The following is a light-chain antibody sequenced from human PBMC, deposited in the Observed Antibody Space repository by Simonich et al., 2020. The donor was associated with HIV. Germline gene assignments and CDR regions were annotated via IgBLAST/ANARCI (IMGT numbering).Light chain of an antibody. Sequence: SYELTQPSSVSVSPGQTARITCSGDILAKKYARWFQQKPGQAPVLVLYKDTERPSGIPERFSGSNSGTTVTLTISGAQVEDEADYYCQSADISGNVVFGGGTKLTVL. CDR3: QSADISGNVV. CDR2: KDT. CDR1: ILAKKY. V-gene: IGLV3-27*01. J-gene: IGLJ2*01.